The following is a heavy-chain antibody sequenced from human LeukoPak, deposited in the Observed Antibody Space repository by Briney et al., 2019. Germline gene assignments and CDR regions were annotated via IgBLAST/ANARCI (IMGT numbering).Heavy chain of an antibody. J-gene: IGHJ6*02. CDR2: IYTSGRT. CDR1: GGSINSYY. D-gene: IGHD6-13*01. V-gene: IGHV4-4*07. Sequence: SETLSLTCTVSGGSINSYYWSWIRQSAEKGLEWIGHIYTSGRTNYNPSLKSRVTMSVDTSKNQFSLKLSFVTAADTAAYYCARRAANYYGMDVWGQGTTVTVSS. CDR3: ARRAANYYGMDV.